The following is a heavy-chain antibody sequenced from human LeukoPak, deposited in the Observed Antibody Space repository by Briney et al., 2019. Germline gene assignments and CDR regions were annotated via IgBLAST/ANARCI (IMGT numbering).Heavy chain of an antibody. CDR1: GYTFTSYY. CDR2: INPSGGST. J-gene: IGHJ3*02. Sequence: ASVTVSCKASGYTFTSYYMHWVRQAPGQGLEWMGIINPSGGSTSYAQKFQGRVTMTRDTSTSTVYMELSSLRSGDTAVYYCARAGWLSVAFDIWGQGTMVTVSS. V-gene: IGHV1-46*01. D-gene: IGHD5-12*01. CDR3: ARAGWLSVAFDI.